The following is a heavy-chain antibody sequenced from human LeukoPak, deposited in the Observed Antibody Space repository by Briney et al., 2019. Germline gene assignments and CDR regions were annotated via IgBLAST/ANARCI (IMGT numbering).Heavy chain of an antibody. D-gene: IGHD3-22*01. J-gene: IGHJ4*02. CDR3: ARDPLPYYYDSSGYEY. CDR2: ISSSRSYI. Sequence: GGSLRLSCAASGFTFSSYSMNWVRQAPGKGLEWVSSISSSRSYIYYADSVKGRFTISRDNAKNSLYLQMNSLRAEDTAVYYCARDPLPYYYDSSGYEYWGQGTLVTVSS. V-gene: IGHV3-21*01. CDR1: GFTFSSYS.